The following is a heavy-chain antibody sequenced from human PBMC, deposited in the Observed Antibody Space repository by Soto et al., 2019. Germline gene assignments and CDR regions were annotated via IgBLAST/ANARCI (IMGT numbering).Heavy chain of an antibody. D-gene: IGHD6-25*01. J-gene: IGHJ6*02. Sequence: PSETLSLTCTVSGGSISSYYWSWIRQPPGKGLEWIGYIYYSGSTNYNPSLKSRVTISVDTSKNQFSLKLSSVTAADTAVYYCARDQYSSGSYYYYYGMDVWGQGTTVTVSS. CDR3: ARDQYSSGSYYYYYGMDV. CDR2: IYYSGST. V-gene: IGHV4-59*01. CDR1: GGSISSYY.